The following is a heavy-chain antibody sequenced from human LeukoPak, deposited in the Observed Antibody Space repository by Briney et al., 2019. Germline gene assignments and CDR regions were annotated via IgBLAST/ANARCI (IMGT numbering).Heavy chain of an antibody. CDR1: GFIFTNYF. Sequence: HPGGSLRLSCAASGFIFTNYFMSWVRQAPGKGLEWVASIKHDGSEKYYVDSVRGRFTISRDNTMNSLYLQMSSLRAEDTAVYYCATDRGWRTSGYYLYYFEYWGQGTPVTYSS. CDR2: IKHDGSEK. J-gene: IGHJ4*02. V-gene: IGHV3-7*01. CDR3: ATDRGWRTSGYYLYYFEY. D-gene: IGHD3-3*01.